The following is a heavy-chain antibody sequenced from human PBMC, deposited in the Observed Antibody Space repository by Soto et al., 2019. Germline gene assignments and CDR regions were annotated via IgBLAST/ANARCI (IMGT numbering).Heavy chain of an antibody. J-gene: IGHJ4*02. CDR2: IRDSGST. CDR3: ARAMANYFDH. Sequence: QVQLQESGPGLVKPSQTLSVTCTVSGGSVSSDDYSWSWIPQHPGKGLEWIGYIRDSGSTYYNPSLEGRVTISVDTSKNQFSLRLRSVTAADTAVYYCARAMANYFDHWGQGTLVTASS. CDR1: GGSVSSDDYS. V-gene: IGHV4-31*03. D-gene: IGHD2-8*01.